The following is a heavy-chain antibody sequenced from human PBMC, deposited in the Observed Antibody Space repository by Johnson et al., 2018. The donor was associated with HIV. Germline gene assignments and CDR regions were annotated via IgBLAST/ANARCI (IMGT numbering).Heavy chain of an antibody. Sequence: QVQLVESGGGVVQPGRSLRLSCAASGFTFSSYAMHWVRQAPGKGLEWVAVIWYDGSNRYYADSVKGRFTISRDNSRNTLYLQMNSLRVEDTAVYYCAKDQWSSSWTNDAFAMWGQGTMVTVSS. CDR1: GFTFSSYA. J-gene: IGHJ3*02. CDR3: AKDQWSSSWTNDAFAM. D-gene: IGHD6-13*01. CDR2: IWYDGSNR. V-gene: IGHV3-33*06.